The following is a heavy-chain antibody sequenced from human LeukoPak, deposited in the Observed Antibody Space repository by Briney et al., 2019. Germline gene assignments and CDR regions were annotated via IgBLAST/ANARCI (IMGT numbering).Heavy chain of an antibody. CDR3: ARDYDYALDY. CDR1: GGSISSGGYS. Sequence: SETLSLTCAVSGGSISSGGYSWSWIRQPPGKGLEWIGYIYHSGSTYYNPSLKSRVTISVDRSKNQFSLKLSSVTAADTAVYYCARDYDYALDYWGQGTLVTVSS. CDR2: IYHSGST. J-gene: IGHJ4*02. V-gene: IGHV4-30-2*01. D-gene: IGHD3-16*01.